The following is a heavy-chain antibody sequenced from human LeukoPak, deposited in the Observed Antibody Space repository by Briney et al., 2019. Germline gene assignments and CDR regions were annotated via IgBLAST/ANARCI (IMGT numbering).Heavy chain of an antibody. D-gene: IGHD3-9*01. Sequence: PGGSLRLSCAASGSTFEDYTMHWVRQVPGKGLEWVSGISWNSGRRGYADSVKGRFTISRDNAKNSLYLQMSSLRAEDTALYYCAKDIKGYYDILTGYPTEGDYYYYGMDVWGQGTTVTVSS. CDR3: AKDIKGYYDILTGYPTEGDYYYYGMDV. V-gene: IGHV3-9*01. CDR2: ISWNSGRR. J-gene: IGHJ6*02. CDR1: GSTFEDYT.